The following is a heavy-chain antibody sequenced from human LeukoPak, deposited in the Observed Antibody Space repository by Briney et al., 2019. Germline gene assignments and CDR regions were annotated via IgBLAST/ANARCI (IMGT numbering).Heavy chain of an antibody. J-gene: IGHJ4*02. V-gene: IGHV3-23*01. Sequence: GGSLRLSCAASRFTFSSYAMSWVSQAPGKGLEWVSAISGSGGSTYYADSVKGRFTISRDNSKNTLYLQMNSLRAEDTAVYYCAIRGYSYGTFDYWGQGTLVTVSS. CDR1: RFTFSSYA. CDR2: ISGSGGST. CDR3: AIRGYSYGTFDY. D-gene: IGHD5-18*01.